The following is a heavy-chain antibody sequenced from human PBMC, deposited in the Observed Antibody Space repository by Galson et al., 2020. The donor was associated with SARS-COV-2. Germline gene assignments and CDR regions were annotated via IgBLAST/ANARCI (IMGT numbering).Heavy chain of an antibody. D-gene: IGHD2-2*01. CDR2: ISPSGGST. CDR3: ARGVGVVPAATRDYYQYYLDV. Sequence: ASVKVSCKASRYTFNSYYMHWVRQAPGQGLEWMGIISPSGGSTSYAQKFQGRVTMTRDTSTSTVYMAVSSLTSEDTAVYYCARGVGVVPAATRDYYQYYLDVWGKGTTVTVSS. V-gene: IGHV1-46*02. CDR1: RYTFNSYY. J-gene: IGHJ6*03.